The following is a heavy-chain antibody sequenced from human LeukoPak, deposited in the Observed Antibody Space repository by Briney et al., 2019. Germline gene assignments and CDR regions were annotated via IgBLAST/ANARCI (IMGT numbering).Heavy chain of an antibody. Sequence: ASAQVSCKASGYTFTSYAISWVRQAPGQGLEWMGWISAYNGNTNYAQKLQGRVTMTTDTSTSTAYMELRSLRSDDTAVYYCARAARLLSTSYFDYWGQGTLVTVSS. J-gene: IGHJ4*02. D-gene: IGHD2-2*01. V-gene: IGHV1-18*01. CDR3: ARAARLLSTSYFDY. CDR1: GYTFTSYA. CDR2: ISAYNGNT.